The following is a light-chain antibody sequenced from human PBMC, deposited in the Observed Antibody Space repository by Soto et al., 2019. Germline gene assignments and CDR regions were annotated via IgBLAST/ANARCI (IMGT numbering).Light chain of an antibody. Sequence: EIVLTQSPATLSLSPGEQATLSCRASQSVSSSLAWYQQNPGQAPRLLIYDASNRATGIPARFSGSGSGTDFTLTISSLEPEDFAVYYCQQRSSWPLTFGGGTKVEIK. CDR1: QSVSSS. J-gene: IGKJ4*01. CDR3: QQRSSWPLT. V-gene: IGKV3-11*01. CDR2: DAS.